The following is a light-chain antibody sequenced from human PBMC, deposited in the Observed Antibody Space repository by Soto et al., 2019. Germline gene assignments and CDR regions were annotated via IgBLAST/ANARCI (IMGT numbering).Light chain of an antibody. V-gene: IGKV3-11*01. CDR2: DAS. J-gene: IGKJ4*01. CDR1: QSVNTF. CDR3: QQRFNWPGLT. Sequence: EIVLTQSPATLSLSPGERATLSCRASQSVNTFLAWYQQKPGQAPRLLISDASNRATGIPARFSGSGSGTDFTLTISSLAPEDFAVYYCQQRFNWPGLTFGGGTKVEIK.